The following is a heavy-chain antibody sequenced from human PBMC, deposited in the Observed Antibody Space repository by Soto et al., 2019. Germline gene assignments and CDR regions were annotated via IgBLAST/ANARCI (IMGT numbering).Heavy chain of an antibody. Sequence: LGESLKISCKGSGYNFTSYWINWVRQMPGKGLEWMGMIDLSDSYTNYSPSFQGRVTISADKSISTAYLQWSRLKASDTAMYYCARRGSMNWFDPWGQGTLVTVSS. CDR1: GYNFTSYW. CDR2: IDLSDSYT. CDR3: ARRGSMNWFDP. V-gene: IGHV5-10-1*01. J-gene: IGHJ5*02. D-gene: IGHD2-21*01.